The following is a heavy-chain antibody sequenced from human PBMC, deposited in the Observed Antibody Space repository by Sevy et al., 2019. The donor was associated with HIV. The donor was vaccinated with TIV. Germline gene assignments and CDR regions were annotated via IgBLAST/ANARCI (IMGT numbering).Heavy chain of an antibody. V-gene: IGHV3-23*01. J-gene: IGHJ6*02. Sequence: GESLKISCAASGFTFSSYAMSWVRQAPGKGLEWVSAIRGSGGSTYYADSVKGRFTISRDNSKNTLYLQMNSLRAEDTAVYYCAKMITSYYYYGMDVWGQGTTVTVSS. CDR2: IRGSGGST. CDR3: AKMITSYYYYGMDV. D-gene: IGHD3-16*01. CDR1: GFTFSSYA.